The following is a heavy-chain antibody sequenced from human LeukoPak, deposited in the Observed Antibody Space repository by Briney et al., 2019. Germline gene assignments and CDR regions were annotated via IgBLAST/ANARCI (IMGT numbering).Heavy chain of an antibody. D-gene: IGHD6-6*01. CDR2: INPTGGST. CDR3: ARTAARRFDY. J-gene: IGHJ4*02. Sequence: ASVTASCTASGYTFPSYLMHWVRQAPGQGLEWMGIINPTGGSTTYAQKFQGRVTMTRDTSTSTVYMELSSLRSDDTAVYYCARTAARRFDYWGQGTLVTVSS. V-gene: IGHV1-46*01. CDR1: GYTFPSYL.